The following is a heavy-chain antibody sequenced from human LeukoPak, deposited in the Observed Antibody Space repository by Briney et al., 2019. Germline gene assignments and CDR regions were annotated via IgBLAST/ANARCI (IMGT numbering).Heavy chain of an antibody. CDR2: IWYDGGNK. CDR1: GFTFSSCG. CDR3: ARDRGDYGDSFYAFDI. V-gene: IGHV3-33*01. D-gene: IGHD4-17*01. Sequence: PGRSLRLSCAASGFTFSSCGMHWVRQAPGKGLEWVAVIWYDGGNKYYADSVKGRFTISRDNSKNTQYLQMNSLRAEDTAVYYCARDRGDYGDSFYAFDIWGQGTMVTVSS. J-gene: IGHJ3*02.